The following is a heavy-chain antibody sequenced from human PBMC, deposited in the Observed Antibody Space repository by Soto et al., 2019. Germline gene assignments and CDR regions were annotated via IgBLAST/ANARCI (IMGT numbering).Heavy chain of an antibody. CDR1: GGSISSSSYY. J-gene: IGHJ6*03. D-gene: IGHD6-13*01. CDR2: IYYSGST. Sequence: QLQLQESGPGLVKPSETLSLTCTVSGGSISSSSYYWGWIRQPPGKGLEWIGSIYYSGSTYYNPFLKSRVTRSVDTSKNQFSLKLSSVTAADTAVYYCARLSRSQQLAYPDYYYYYYMDVWGKGTTVTVSS. CDR3: ARLSRSQQLAYPDYYYYYYMDV. V-gene: IGHV4-39*01.